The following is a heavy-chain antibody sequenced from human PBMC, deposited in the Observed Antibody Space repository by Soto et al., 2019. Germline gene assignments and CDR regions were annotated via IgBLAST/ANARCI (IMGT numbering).Heavy chain of an antibody. Sequence: ASVKVSCKASGYTFTDTFIHWLRQAPGQRPEWMGWVNPNLGNTHYARKFQGRVTLTRDTSISTAYMELVGLESDDTAVYYCAKDRLAGGFDYWGQGTLVTVSS. D-gene: IGHD3-16*01. CDR3: AKDRLAGGFDY. CDR2: VNPNLGNT. V-gene: IGHV1-2*02. CDR1: GYTFTDTF. J-gene: IGHJ4*02.